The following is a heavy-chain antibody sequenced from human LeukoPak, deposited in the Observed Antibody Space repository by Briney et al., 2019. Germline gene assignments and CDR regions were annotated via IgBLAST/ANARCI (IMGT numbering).Heavy chain of an antibody. D-gene: IGHD5-18*01. CDR2: ISGSGGST. V-gene: IGHV3-23*01. Sequence: PGGSLRLSCAASGFTFSSYAMSCVRQAPGEGLEWVSAISGSGGSTYYADSVKGRFTISRDNSKNTLYLQMNRLRAEDTAVYYCAKGRAAMGYFDYWGQGTLVTVSS. CDR3: AKGRAAMGYFDY. J-gene: IGHJ4*02. CDR1: GFTFSSYA.